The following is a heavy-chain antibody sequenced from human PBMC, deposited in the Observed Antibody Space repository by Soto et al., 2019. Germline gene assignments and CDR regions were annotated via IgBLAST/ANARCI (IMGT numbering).Heavy chain of an antibody. CDR1: GGSISSGGYY. D-gene: IGHD2-2*01. CDR3: ARVNGDSTTRSTPQVGFAP. J-gene: IGHJ5*02. Sequence: SETLSLTCAVSGGSISSGGYYWSWIRQHPGKGLEWIGYIYYSGSTYYNPSLKSRVTISVDTSKNQFSLKLSSVTAADTAVYYCARVNGDSTTRSTPQVGFAPWGQGTLVTVSS. CDR2: IYYSGST. V-gene: IGHV4-31*11.